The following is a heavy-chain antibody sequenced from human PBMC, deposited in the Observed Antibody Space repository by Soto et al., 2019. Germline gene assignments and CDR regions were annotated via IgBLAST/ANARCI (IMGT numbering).Heavy chain of an antibody. CDR3: ATGGIAAAGFDY. CDR2: IYYSGST. V-gene: IGHV4-31*03. D-gene: IGHD6-13*01. CDR1: GGSISSGGYY. Sequence: QVQLQESGPGLVKPSQTLSLTCTVSGGSISSGGYYWSWIRQHPGKGLEWIGYIYYSGSTYYNPSLKSRVTTLVDTSKSHFPLKLSTVTGADTAVYYCATGGIAAAGFDYWGQGTLVTVSS. J-gene: IGHJ4*02.